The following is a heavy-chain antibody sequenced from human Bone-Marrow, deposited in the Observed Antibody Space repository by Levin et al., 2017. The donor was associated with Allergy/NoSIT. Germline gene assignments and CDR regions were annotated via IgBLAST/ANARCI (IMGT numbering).Heavy chain of an antibody. J-gene: IGHJ4*02. CDR3: SRAASGSSEYSGSPTPPPTIPVTSTCHPSKNPFRPDLTYVTAQATAGDYCARVASDYSDNSGSPTPPYYFAY. V-gene: IGHV4-59*01. CDR1: GGSIRSYY. CDR2: IYYNGNT. Sequence: MTSETLSLTCTVSGGSIRSYYWTWIRQTPGKGLEWVGYIYYNGNTNYTPSLKSRVTISVDTSKNHFSLKLTSVTAADTAGYYWSRAASGSSEYSGSPTPPPTIPVTSTCHPSKNPFRPDLTYVTAQATAGDYCARVASDYSDNSGSPTPPYYFAYWGQGTLVTVSS. D-gene: IGHD1-26*01.